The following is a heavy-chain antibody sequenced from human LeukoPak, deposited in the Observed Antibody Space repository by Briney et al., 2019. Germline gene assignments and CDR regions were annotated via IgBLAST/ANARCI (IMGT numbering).Heavy chain of an antibody. CDR1: GYLFTRYW. CDR2: IYPCDSYT. J-gene: IGHJ4*02. CDR3: ARLLVYSSSWKEFDY. D-gene: IGHD6-13*01. V-gene: IGHV5-51*01. Sequence: GESLEISCEGSGYLFTRYWIGWVRQVRGKALEWMGNIYPCDSYTRYSPSFQGQVTISADKSISTAYLQWSSLKASDTAMYYCARLLVYSSSWKEFDYWGQGTLVTVSS.